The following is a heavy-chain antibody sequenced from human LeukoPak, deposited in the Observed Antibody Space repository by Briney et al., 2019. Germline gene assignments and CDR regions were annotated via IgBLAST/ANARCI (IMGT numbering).Heavy chain of an antibody. CDR3: ANVAVAGLGYSGMDV. CDR1: GGSISSNDW. V-gene: IGHV4-4*02. Sequence: PSETLSLTCAVSGGSISSNDWWSWVRQPPGKGLEWIGEIYHSGSTYYNPSLKSRVTISVDTSKNQFSLKLSSVTAADTAAYYCANVAVAGLGYSGMDVWGQGTTVTVSS. J-gene: IGHJ6*02. D-gene: IGHD6-19*01. CDR2: IYHSGST.